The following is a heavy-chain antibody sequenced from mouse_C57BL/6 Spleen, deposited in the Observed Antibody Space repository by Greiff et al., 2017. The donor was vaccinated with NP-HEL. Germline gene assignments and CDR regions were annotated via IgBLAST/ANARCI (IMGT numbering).Heavy chain of an antibody. CDR1: GYTFTDYY. D-gene: IGHD4-1*01. J-gene: IGHJ2*01. V-gene: IGHV1-26*01. Sequence: VQLQQSGPELVKPGASVKISCKASGYTFTDYYMNWVKQSHGKSLEWIGDINPNNGGTSYNQKFKGKATLTVDKSSSTAYMELRSLTSEDSAVYYCARGKLGRKNYFDYWGQGTTLTVSS. CDR2: INPNNGGT. CDR3: ARGKLGRKNYFDY.